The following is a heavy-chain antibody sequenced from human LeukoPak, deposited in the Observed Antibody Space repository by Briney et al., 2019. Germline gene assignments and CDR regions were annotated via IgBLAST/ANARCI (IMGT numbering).Heavy chain of an antibody. D-gene: IGHD4-17*01. CDR2: IYYTGST. J-gene: IGHJ4*02. V-gene: IGHV4-39*01. Sequence: SETLSLTCIVSGGSISSSTYYWGWTRQPPGKGLEWIGSIYYTGSTYYNPSLKSRVTISVDTSEYQFSLRLSSVTAVDTAVYYCARHVVAYDYGDYWGQGTLVTVSS. CDR1: GGSISSSTYY. CDR3: ARHVVAYDYGDY.